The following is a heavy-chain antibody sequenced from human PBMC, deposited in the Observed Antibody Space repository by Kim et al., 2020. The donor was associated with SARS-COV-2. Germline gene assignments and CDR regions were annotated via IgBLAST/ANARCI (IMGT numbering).Heavy chain of an antibody. CDR1: GFTFSSYS. CDR3: ARERGITGTEAMDV. V-gene: IGHV3-21*01. J-gene: IGHJ6*02. CDR2: ISSSSSYI. Sequence: GGSLRLSCAASGFTFSSYSMNWVRQAPGKGLEWVSSISSSSSYIYYADSVKGRFTISRDNAKNSLYLQMNSLRAEDTAVYYCARERGITGTEAMDVWGQGTTVTVSS. D-gene: IGHD1-7*01.